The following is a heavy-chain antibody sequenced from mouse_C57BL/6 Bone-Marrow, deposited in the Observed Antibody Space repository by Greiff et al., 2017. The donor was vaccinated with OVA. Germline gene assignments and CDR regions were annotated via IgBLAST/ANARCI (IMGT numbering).Heavy chain of an antibody. CDR2: IYPGDGDT. CDR3: ASLRSPFDY. Sequence: QVQLQQSGPELVKPGASVKISCKASGYAFSSSWMNWVKQRPGKGLEWIGRIYPGDGDTNYNGKFKGKATLTADKSSSTAYMLLSSLTSEDSAVYFCASLRSPFDYWGQGTTLTVSS. D-gene: IGHD1-1*01. CDR1: GYAFSSSW. J-gene: IGHJ2*01. V-gene: IGHV1-82*01.